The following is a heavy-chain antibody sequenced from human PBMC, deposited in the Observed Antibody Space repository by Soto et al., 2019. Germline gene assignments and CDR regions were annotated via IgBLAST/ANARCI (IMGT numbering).Heavy chain of an antibody. CDR2: IYHTGST. CDR1: GGSISTYY. D-gene: IGHD3-16*01. Sequence: QVQLQESGPGLVKPSETLSLTCTVSGGSISTYYWSWIRQPPGKGLEWIGYIYHTGSTNYNPSLKSRVSISVDTSKKQFSLRLRSGTAADTAVYYCARTQLGSFDIWGQGTMVTLSS. J-gene: IGHJ3*02. CDR3: ARTQLGSFDI. V-gene: IGHV4-59*01.